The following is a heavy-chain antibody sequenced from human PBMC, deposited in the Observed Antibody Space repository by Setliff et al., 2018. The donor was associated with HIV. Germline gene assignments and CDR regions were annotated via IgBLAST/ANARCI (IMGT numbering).Heavy chain of an antibody. CDR2: IIPISGTA. CDR3: ARDFGGYCSSMSCPGLFDP. Sequence: SVKVSCKASGGTFSNYGMSWVRQAPGQGLEWMGEIIPISGTANYAQKFQGRVTITTDESTSTAYMELSGLRSEDTAVYYCARDFGGYCSSMSCPGLFDPWGQGTLVTVSS. CDR1: GGTFSNYG. D-gene: IGHD2-2*01. V-gene: IGHV1-69*05. J-gene: IGHJ5*02.